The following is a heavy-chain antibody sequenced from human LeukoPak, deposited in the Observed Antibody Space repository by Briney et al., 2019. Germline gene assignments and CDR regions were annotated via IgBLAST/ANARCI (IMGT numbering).Heavy chain of an antibody. CDR3: ASGPVRPALYAYSSSWEQYYFDY. Sequence: PSETLSLTCLLSGGSIGPYYWSWIRQPAGKGLEWIGRIYTSGSTNYNPSLKSRVTMSVDTSKNQFSLKLSSVTAADTAVYYCASGPVRPALYAYSSSWEQYYFDYWGQGTLVTVSS. J-gene: IGHJ4*02. CDR1: GGSIGPYY. CDR2: IYTSGST. D-gene: IGHD6-13*01. V-gene: IGHV4-4*07.